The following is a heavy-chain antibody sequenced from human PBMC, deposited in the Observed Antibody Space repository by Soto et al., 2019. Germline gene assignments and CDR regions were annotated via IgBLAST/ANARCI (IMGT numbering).Heavy chain of an antibody. D-gene: IGHD6-6*01. J-gene: IGHJ3*02. V-gene: IGHV3-9*01. CDR2: IRWDSGSI. CDR1: GFTFDDYA. CDR3: AKESIPDAFDI. Sequence: PGGSLRLCCAASGFTFDDYAMHWVRQAPGKGLEWVSGIRWDSGSIGYADSVKGRFTISRDNAKNSLYLQMNSLKAEDTALYYCAKESIPDAFDIWGQGTMVTVSS.